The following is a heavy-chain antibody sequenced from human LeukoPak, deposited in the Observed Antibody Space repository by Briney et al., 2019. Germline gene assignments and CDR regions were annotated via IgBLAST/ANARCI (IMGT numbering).Heavy chain of an antibody. CDR2: TYYRSKWYN. CDR1: GDSVSSNSAL. J-gene: IGHJ3*02. CDR3: ANSKPMWNDAFDI. D-gene: IGHD1-1*01. V-gene: IGHV6-1*01. Sequence: SPTLSLTCAISGDSVSSNSALWNWVRQSPSRGLEWLGRTYYRSKWYNDYAVSVKSRITINADTSKNQFSLQLNSVTPEDTAVYYCANSKPMWNDAFDIWGQGTMVTVSS.